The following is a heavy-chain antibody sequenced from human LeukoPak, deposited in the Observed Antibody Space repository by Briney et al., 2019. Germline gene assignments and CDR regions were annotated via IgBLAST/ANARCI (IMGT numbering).Heavy chain of an antibody. CDR3: AITQYITSFDY. CDR2: IYPVDSRT. V-gene: IGHV5-51*01. CDR1: GYSFTSYW. D-gene: IGHD6-13*01. Sequence: GESLKISCKGSGYSFTSYWIAWVRQMPGKGLEWMAIIYPVDSRTRYSPSFQGQVTISVDKSISTAYLQWSALKASHTAIYYCAITQYITSFDYWGQGSLVTVSS. J-gene: IGHJ4*02.